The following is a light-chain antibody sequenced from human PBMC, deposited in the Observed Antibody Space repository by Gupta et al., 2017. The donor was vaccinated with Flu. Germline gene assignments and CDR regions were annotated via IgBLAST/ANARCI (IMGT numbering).Light chain of an antibody. CDR3: QQRSNFWT. CDR2: DAS. Sequence: EIVLTQSPATLSLSPGERATLSCRASQSVSSYLAWYQQKPGQAPRLLIYDASNRATGIPARFSGSGSGTDFTLTSSSREPEDFAVYYCQQRSNFWTFGQGTKVEIK. J-gene: IGKJ1*01. V-gene: IGKV3-11*01. CDR1: QSVSSY.